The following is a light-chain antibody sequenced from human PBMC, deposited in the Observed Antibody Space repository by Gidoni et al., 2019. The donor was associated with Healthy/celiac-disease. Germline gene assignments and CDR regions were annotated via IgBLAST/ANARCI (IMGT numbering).Light chain of an antibody. Sequence: DIQMTQSPSSLSASVGDRVTINCRASQSISSYLNWYQQKPGKAPKLLIYAASSLQIGVPSRFSGSGSGTYFTLTISSLQPEDFATYYCQQSYSTPHTFGQGTKLEIK. J-gene: IGKJ2*01. CDR1: QSISSY. CDR3: QQSYSTPHT. V-gene: IGKV1-39*01. CDR2: AAS.